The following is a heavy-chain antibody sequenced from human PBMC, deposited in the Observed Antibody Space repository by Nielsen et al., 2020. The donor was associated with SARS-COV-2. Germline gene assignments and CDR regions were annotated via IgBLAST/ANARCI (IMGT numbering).Heavy chain of an antibody. D-gene: IGHD3-10*01. CDR2: IYHSGST. CDR3: ARDRRITMVRGVPKSYGMDV. V-gene: IGHV4-30-2*05. Sequence: WIRQPPGKGLEWIGEIYHSGSTNYNPSLKSRVTISVDTSKNQFSLKLSSVTAADTAVYYCARDRRITMVRGVPKSYGMDVWGQGTTVTVSS. J-gene: IGHJ6*02.